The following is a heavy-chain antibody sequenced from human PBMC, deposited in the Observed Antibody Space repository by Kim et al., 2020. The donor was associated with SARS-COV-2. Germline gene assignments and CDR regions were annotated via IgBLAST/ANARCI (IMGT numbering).Heavy chain of an antibody. CDR3: ASGSIRDYYYYGMDV. Sequence: GESLKISCKGSGYSFTSYWISWVRQMPGKGLEWMGRIDPSDSYTNYSPSFQGHVTISADKSISTAYLQWSSLKASDTAMYYCASGSIRDYYYYGMDVWGQGTPVTVSS. D-gene: IGHD1-26*01. V-gene: IGHV5-10-1*01. CDR2: IDPSDSYT. J-gene: IGHJ6*02. CDR1: GYSFTSYW.